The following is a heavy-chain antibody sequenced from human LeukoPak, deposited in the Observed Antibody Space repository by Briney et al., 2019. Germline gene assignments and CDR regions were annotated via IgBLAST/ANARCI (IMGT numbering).Heavy chain of an antibody. D-gene: IGHD5-18*01. Sequence: ASVKVSCKASGGTFSSYAISWVRQAPGQGLEWMGGIIPIFGTANYAQKFQGRVTITTDESTSTAYMELSSLRSEDTAVYYCARAQLGDPHFDYWGQGTLVTVSS. CDR3: ARAQLGDPHFDY. V-gene: IGHV1-69*05. CDR1: GGTFSSYA. J-gene: IGHJ4*02. CDR2: IIPIFGTA.